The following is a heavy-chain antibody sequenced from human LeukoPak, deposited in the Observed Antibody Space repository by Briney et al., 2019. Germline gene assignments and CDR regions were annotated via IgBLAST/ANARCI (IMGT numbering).Heavy chain of an antibody. CDR2: ISRDGGST. Sequence: GGSLRLSCAASGFTFDDYAMHWVRQAPGKGLEWVSLISRDGGSTYYADSVRGRFNISRHKSKNSLYLQMNSLRTEDTAFYYCAKDIVERGYSVHWGQGTLVTVSS. CDR1: GFTFDDYA. J-gene: IGHJ4*02. V-gene: IGHV3-43*02. D-gene: IGHD5/OR15-5a*01. CDR3: AKDIVERGYSVH.